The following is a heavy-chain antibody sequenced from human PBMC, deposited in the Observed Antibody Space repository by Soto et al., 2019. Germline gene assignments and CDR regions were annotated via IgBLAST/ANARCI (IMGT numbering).Heavy chain of an antibody. J-gene: IGHJ5*02. CDR1: GYTFTSYG. D-gene: IGHD2-15*01. Sequence: ASVKVSCKASGYTFTSYGISWVRQAPGQSLEWMGLISAGSGNIEYSQNLQGRVTITSDTSANTAYLELSGLRSEDTAVYYCARSLEDRWSRNGFDPWGQGTQVTVSS. V-gene: IGHV1-18*01. CDR2: ISAGSGNI. CDR3: ARSLEDRWSRNGFDP.